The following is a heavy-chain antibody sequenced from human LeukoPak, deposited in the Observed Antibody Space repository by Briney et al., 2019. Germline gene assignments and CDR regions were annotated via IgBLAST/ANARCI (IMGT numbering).Heavy chain of an antibody. D-gene: IGHD1-26*01. CDR3: ARDRWSGSYWSLDY. J-gene: IGHJ4*02. V-gene: IGHV3-20*04. CDR2: INWNGGST. CDR1: GFTSDDYG. Sequence: PGGSLRLSCAVSGFTSDDYGMSWVRQAPGKGLEWVSGINWNGGSTGYTDSVKGRFTISRDSAKNSLYLQMSSLRAEDTALYYCARDRWSGSYWSLDYWGQGTLVTVSS.